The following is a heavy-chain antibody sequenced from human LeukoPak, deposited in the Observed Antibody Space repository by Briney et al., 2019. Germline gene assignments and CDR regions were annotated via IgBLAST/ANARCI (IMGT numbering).Heavy chain of an antibody. J-gene: IGHJ4*02. CDR3: ARDRALSSAYYFDY. Sequence: GGSLTLSRAASRFTFSSYAISWVRQAPGKGLEWVSAISGSGGSTYYADSVKGRFTISRDNSKNTLYLQMNSLRAEDTAVYYCARDRALSSAYYFDYWAPEPLVTVSS. V-gene: IGHV3-23*01. CDR2: ISGSGGST. D-gene: IGHD6-19*01. CDR1: RFTFSSYA.